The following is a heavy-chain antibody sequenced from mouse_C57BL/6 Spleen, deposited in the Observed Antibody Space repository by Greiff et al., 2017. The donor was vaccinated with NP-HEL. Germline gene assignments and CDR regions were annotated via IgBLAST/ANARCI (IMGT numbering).Heavy chain of an antibody. J-gene: IGHJ3*01. CDR2: INPSNGGT. CDR1: GYSFTSYW. CDR3: AREGWQPEAY. Sequence: QVQLQQSGPELVKPGPSVSLSCTASGYSFTSYWMHWVKQRPGQGLEWIGNINPSNGGTNNKEKIKSKATRTVNKTSSTAYMQLSSQTSEDSAVYYCAREGWQPEAYWGQGTLVTVSA. V-gene: IGHV1-53*01. D-gene: IGHD2-3*01.